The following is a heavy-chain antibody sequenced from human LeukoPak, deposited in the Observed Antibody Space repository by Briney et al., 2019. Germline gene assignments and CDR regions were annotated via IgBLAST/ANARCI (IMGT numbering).Heavy chain of an antibody. J-gene: IGHJ4*02. D-gene: IGHD2-21*01. CDR3: VRDNPRCCGVIPANIDDF. CDR1: GFTFSRDS. Sequence: GGSLRLSCAASGFTFSRDSMNWVRQAPGKGLEWVAYINGGGDPILYADSVRGRFTISRDNAKNSLYLQMNNLGAEDTAVYYCVRDNPRCCGVIPANIDDFWGQGTLVTVSS. CDR2: INGGGDPI. V-gene: IGHV3-48*01.